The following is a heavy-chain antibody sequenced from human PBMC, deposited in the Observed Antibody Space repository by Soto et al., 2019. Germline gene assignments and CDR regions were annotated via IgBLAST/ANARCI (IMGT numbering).Heavy chain of an antibody. Sequence: QVQLVQSGAEVKRPRSSVKVSCKASVGTFSSYAFSWVRQAPGQGLEWMGGIIPIFTTANYAQKFQGRVKIAADESTSTAYMELSSLRSEDTAMYYCASFIRKGPTYYFDYWGQGTLVIVSS. J-gene: IGHJ4*02. CDR3: ASFIRKGPTYYFDY. V-gene: IGHV1-69*01. CDR1: VGTFSSYA. CDR2: IIPIFTTA.